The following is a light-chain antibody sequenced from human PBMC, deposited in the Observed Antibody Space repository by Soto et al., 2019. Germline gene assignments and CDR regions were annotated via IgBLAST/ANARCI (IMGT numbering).Light chain of an antibody. CDR1: QSISGW. CDR2: DAS. Sequence: DIQRTQSASTLSASVGDRVTITCRASQSISGWLAWYQQKPGKAPKLLIYDASSLESGVPSRFSGSGSGTEFSLTISSLQPDDFATYYCQHYGSSPRTFGHGTKV. J-gene: IGKJ1*01. V-gene: IGKV1-5*01. CDR3: QHYGSSPRT.